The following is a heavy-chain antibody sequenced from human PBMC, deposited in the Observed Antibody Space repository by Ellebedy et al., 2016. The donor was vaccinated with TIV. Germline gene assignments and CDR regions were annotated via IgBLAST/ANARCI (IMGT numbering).Heavy chain of an antibody. J-gene: IGHJ3*02. V-gene: IGHV3-7*01. Sequence: GESLKISCEVSGFTFSSHSMAWVRQAPGKGLEWVANIMQDASEKHYVDSVEGRFIISRDNAENSLYLHMNNVRAEDTAVYYCARDLGRGTYDIWGQGTMVTVSS. CDR2: IMQDASEK. CDR1: GFTFSSHS. D-gene: IGHD3-10*01. CDR3: ARDLGRGTYDI.